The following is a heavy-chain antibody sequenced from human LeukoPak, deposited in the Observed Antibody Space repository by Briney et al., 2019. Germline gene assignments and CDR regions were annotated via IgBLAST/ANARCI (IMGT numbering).Heavy chain of an antibody. J-gene: IGHJ3*01. Sequence: SETLSLTCTVSGGSISSSSYYWGWIRQPPGKGLEWIGSIYHSGSTYYNPSLKSRVTISVDTSKNQFSLKLSSVTAADTAVYYCARESGAILLWFGTVWGQGTMVTVSS. CDR1: GGSISSSSYY. V-gene: IGHV4-39*07. D-gene: IGHD3-10*01. CDR3: ARESGAILLWFGTV. CDR2: IYHSGST.